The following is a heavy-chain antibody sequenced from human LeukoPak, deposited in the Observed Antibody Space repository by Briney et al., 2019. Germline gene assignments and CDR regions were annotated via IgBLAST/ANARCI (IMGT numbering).Heavy chain of an antibody. D-gene: IGHD6-13*01. CDR2: MNPSGNT. CDR3: ARVTYSSPDY. CDR1: GYTFTSYD. V-gene: IGHV1-8*03. Sequence: ASVKVSCKASGYTFTSYDINWVRQATGQGLEWMGWMNPSGNTGYAQKFQGRVTITRNTSISTAYMELSSLRSEDTAVYYCARVTYSSPDYWGQGTLVIVSS. J-gene: IGHJ4*02.